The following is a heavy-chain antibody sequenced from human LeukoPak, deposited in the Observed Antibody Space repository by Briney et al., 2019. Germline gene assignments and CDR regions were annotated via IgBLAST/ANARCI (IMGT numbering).Heavy chain of an antibody. CDR3: ARGDSSSWEY. CDR2: IYYSGST. D-gene: IGHD6-13*01. J-gene: IGHJ4*02. CDR1: GGSISSSSYY. V-gene: IGHV4-30-4*08. Sequence: SETLSLTCTVSGGSISSSSYYWSWIRQPPGKGLEWIGYIYYSGSTYYNPSLKSRVTISVDTSKNQFSLKLSSVTAADTAVYYCARGDSSSWEYWGQGTLVTVSS.